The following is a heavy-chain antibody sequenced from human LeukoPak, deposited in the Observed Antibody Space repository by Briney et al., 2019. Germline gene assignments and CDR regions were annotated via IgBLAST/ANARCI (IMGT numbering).Heavy chain of an antibody. J-gene: IGHJ6*02. CDR3: ARGPSKYDSSGYYYYYYGMDV. V-gene: IGHV1-3*01. D-gene: IGHD3-22*01. Sequence: ASVKVSCKASGYTFTSYAMHWVRQAPGQRLEWMGWTNAGNGNTKYSQKFQGRVTITRDTSASTAYMELSSLRSEDTAVYYCARGPSKYDSSGYYYYYYGMDVWGQGTTVTVSS. CDR1: GYTFTSYA. CDR2: TNAGNGNT.